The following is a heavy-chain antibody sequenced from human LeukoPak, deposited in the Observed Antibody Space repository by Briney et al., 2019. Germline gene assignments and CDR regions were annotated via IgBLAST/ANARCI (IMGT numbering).Heavy chain of an antibody. D-gene: IGHD3-10*01. CDR3: ARHPLYGSGSRLYYHYMDV. Sequence: SETLSLTCTVSGGSISSRSHHWGWIRQPPGKGLEWIGSIYYSGTTHYNASLKSRVTISVDTSKKQFSLRLSSVTAADTAVYYCARHPLYGSGSRLYYHYMDVWGKGTTVTVSS. CDR1: GGSISSRSHH. J-gene: IGHJ6*03. V-gene: IGHV4-39*01. CDR2: IYYSGTT.